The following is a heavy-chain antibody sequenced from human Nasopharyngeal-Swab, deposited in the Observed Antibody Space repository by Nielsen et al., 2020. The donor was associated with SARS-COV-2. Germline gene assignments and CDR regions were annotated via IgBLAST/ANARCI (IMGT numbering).Heavy chain of an antibody. CDR2: INPSGGST. V-gene: IGHV1-46*01. D-gene: IGHD5-18*01. Sequence: ASVKVSCKASGYTFINYFIHWVRQAPGQGLEWMGIINPSGGSTSYAQKFQGRVTMTRDTSTSTVYMELSSLRSEDTAVYYCARDPRGYSYGYEACWFDPWGQGTLVTVSS. CDR1: GYTFINYF. CDR3: ARDPRGYSYGYEACWFDP. J-gene: IGHJ5*02.